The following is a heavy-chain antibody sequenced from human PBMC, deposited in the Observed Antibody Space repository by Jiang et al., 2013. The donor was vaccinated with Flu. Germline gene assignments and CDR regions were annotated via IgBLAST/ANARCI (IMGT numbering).Heavy chain of an antibody. D-gene: IGHD4-17*01. CDR2: ISGSGGST. CDR3: AKLNGDYVNGGFDY. CDR1: GFTFSSYA. V-gene: IGHV3-23*01. Sequence: RLSCAASGFTFSSYAMSWVRQAPGKGLEWVSAISGSGGSTYYADSVKGRFTISRDNSKNTLYLQMNSLRAEDTAVYYCAKLNGDYVNGGFDYWGQGTLVTVSS. J-gene: IGHJ4*02.